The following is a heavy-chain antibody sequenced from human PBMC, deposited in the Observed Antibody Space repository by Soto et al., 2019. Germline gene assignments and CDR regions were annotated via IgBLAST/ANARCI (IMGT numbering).Heavy chain of an antibody. CDR2: INGGNGNT. CDR3: ATTCDSSSYYSPACTEYFHH. D-gene: IGHD3-22*01. CDR1: GNAFTSYA. Sequence: QVLLVQSGAEEKKPGASVKVSCKASGNAFTSYAMHWVRQAPGQSLEWMGWINGGNGNTRYSQKFQGRLTITRDTSATTAPMELSSLRSEDTAVYYCATTCDSSSYYSPACTEYFHHWGQGPLVTVSS. J-gene: IGHJ1*01. V-gene: IGHV1-3*05.